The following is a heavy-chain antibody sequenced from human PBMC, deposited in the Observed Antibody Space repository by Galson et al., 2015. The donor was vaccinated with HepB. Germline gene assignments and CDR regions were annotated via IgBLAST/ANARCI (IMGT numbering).Heavy chain of an antibody. J-gene: IGHJ6*02. CDR3: AKGWSAVFYDMGV. Sequence: SLRLSCAASGFTFSSYAINWVRQAPGKGLEWVSSISGSGGRTHYADSVKGRFTISRDNSKNTLYLQMNSLRAEDTAVYYCAKGWSAVFYDMGVWGQGTTVIVSS. CDR2: ISGSGGRT. CDR1: GFTFSSYA. D-gene: IGHD2-8*01. V-gene: IGHV3-23*01.